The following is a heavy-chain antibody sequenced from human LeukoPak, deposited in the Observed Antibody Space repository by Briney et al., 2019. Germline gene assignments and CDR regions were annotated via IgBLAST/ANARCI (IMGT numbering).Heavy chain of an antibody. CDR2: INPSGGST. J-gene: IGHJ3*02. Sequence: ASVKVSCKASGYTFTSYYMHWVRQAPGQGLEWMGIINPSGGSTSYAQKFQGRVTMTEDTSTDTAYMELSSLRSEDTAVYYCATFARFLEWLPAHAFDIWGQGTMVTVSS. CDR3: ATFARFLEWLPAHAFDI. CDR1: GYTFTSYY. V-gene: IGHV1-46*01. D-gene: IGHD3-3*01.